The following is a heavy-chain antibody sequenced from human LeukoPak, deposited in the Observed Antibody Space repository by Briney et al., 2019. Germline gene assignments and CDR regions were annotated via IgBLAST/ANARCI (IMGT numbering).Heavy chain of an antibody. J-gene: IGHJ4*02. D-gene: IGHD5-12*01. CDR1: GGSISSGGYY. V-gene: IGHV4-31*03. CDR2: IYYSGST. CDR3: ARSGPPSGYDSSTLGY. Sequence: PSETLSLTCTVSGGSISSGGYYWSWIRQHPGKGLEWIGYIYYSGSTYYNPSLKSRVTISVDTSKNQFSLKLSSVTAADTAVYYCARSGPPSGYDSSTLGYWGQGTLVTVSS.